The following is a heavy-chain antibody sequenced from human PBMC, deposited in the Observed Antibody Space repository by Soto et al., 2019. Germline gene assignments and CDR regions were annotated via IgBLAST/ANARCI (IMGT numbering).Heavy chain of an antibody. Sequence: PGGSLRLSCAASGFTFSSYAMSWVRQAPGKGLEWVSAISGSGGSTYYADSVKGRFTISRDNSKNTLYLQMNSLRAEDTAVYYWAKVGSYYNRTYYYYRDVGAKGTTVTVPS. V-gene: IGHV3-23*01. CDR2: ISGSGGST. D-gene: IGHD3-9*01. CDR1: GFTFSSYA. J-gene: IGHJ6*03. CDR3: AKVGSYYNRTYYYYRDV.